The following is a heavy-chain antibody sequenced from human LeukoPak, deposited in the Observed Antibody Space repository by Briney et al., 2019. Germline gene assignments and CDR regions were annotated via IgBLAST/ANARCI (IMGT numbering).Heavy chain of an antibody. CDR2: ISYDGSNK. CDR1: GFTFSSYG. CDR3: ARDHYDSSGYYYVGPYADY. D-gene: IGHD3-22*01. V-gene: IGHV3-30*03. J-gene: IGHJ4*02. Sequence: PGRSLRLSCAASGFTFSSYGMHWVRQAPGKGLEWVAVISYDGSNKYYADSVKGRFTISRDNSKNTLYLQMNSLRAEDMAVYYCARDHYDSSGYYYVGPYADYWGQGTPVTVSS.